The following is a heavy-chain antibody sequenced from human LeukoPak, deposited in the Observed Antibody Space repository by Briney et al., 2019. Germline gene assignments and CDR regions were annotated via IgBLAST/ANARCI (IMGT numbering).Heavy chain of an antibody. V-gene: IGHV3-21*01. Sequence: TGGSLRLSCAASGCTFNAYSMNWVRQAPGKGLEWVSSITSSGSYIYYRDSLKGRFTISRDNAKNSLYLQMNSLRDDDTAVYYCARGTDSGYDSTGSFDYWGQGALVTVSS. CDR1: GCTFNAYS. CDR3: ARGTDSGYDSTGSFDY. D-gene: IGHD5-12*01. J-gene: IGHJ4*02. CDR2: ITSSGSYI.